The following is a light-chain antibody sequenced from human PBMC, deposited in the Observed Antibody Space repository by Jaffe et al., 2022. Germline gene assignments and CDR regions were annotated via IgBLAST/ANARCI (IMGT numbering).Light chain of an antibody. J-gene: IGLJ2*01. CDR3: SSYAGSNNFGVV. V-gene: IGLV2-8*01. CDR1: SSDVGGYNY. CDR2: EVN. Sequence: QSALTQPPSASGSPGQSVTISCTGTSSDVGGYNYVSWYQQHPGKAPKLMIYEVNKRPSGVPDRFSGSKSGNTASLTVSGLQAEDEADYYCSSYAGSNNFGVVFGGGTKLTVL.